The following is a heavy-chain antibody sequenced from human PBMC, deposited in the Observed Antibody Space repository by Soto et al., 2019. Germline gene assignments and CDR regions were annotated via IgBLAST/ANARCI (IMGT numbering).Heavy chain of an antibody. Sequence: GGSLRLSCAASGFTFSSYSMNWVRQAPGKGLEWVSSISSSSSYIYYADSVKGRFTISRDNAKNSLYLQMNSLRAEDTAVYYCARDVDYDFWSGYFEAFDIRGQGTMVTVSS. CDR2: ISSSSSYI. J-gene: IGHJ3*02. CDR3: ARDVDYDFWSGYFEAFDI. D-gene: IGHD3-3*01. CDR1: GFTFSSYS. V-gene: IGHV3-21*01.